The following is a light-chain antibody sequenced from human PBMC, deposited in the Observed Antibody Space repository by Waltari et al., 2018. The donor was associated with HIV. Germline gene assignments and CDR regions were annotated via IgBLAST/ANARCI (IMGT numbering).Light chain of an antibody. Sequence: QSVLTQPPSVSGAPGQRVTISCTGSSSNIGAGYDVHWYQQLPGTAPELLIYGNNNRPAGVPDRFSGSKSGTSASLASTGLQAEDEADYYCQSYDSSLSGSVFGGGTKLTVL. CDR2: GNN. CDR1: SSNIGAGYD. V-gene: IGLV1-40*01. CDR3: QSYDSSLSGSV. J-gene: IGLJ2*01.